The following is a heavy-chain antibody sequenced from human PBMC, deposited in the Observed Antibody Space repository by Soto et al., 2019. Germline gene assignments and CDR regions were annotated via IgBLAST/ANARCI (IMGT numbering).Heavy chain of an antibody. CDR3: ARDGRAVAAPFDY. CDR1: GFTFSSYA. J-gene: IGHJ4*02. V-gene: IGHV3-30-3*01. CDR2: ISYDGSNK. Sequence: GGSLRLSCAASGFTFSSYAMHWVRQAPGKGLEWVAVISYDGSNKYYADSVKGRFTISRDNSKNTLYLQMNSLRAEDTAVYYCARDGRAVAAPFDYWGQGTLVTVSS. D-gene: IGHD6-19*01.